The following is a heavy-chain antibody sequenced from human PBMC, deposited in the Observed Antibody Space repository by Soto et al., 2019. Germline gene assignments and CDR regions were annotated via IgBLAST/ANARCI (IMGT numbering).Heavy chain of an antibody. V-gene: IGHV1-46*03. CDR3: TRGLASGDY. D-gene: IGHD6-6*01. CDR1: GYIFTNFY. J-gene: IGHJ4*02. Sequence: QVQLVQPGAEVKKPGASVKFSCKASGYIFTNFYIHWVRQAPGQGLEWIGIINPNGGSTNYAHNFQGRVTMTRDTSTITVYMDLSSLRSEDTAVYYCTRGLASGDYWGQGTLITVSS. CDR2: INPNGGST.